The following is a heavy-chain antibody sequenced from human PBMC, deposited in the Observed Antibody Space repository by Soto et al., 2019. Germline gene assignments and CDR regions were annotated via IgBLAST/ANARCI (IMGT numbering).Heavy chain of an antibody. CDR3: AREDYTTSSGFDP. D-gene: IGHD6-6*01. Sequence: SETLSLTCAVSGGSIASHYWSWIRQPPGKGLEWIGSVYYSGSTNYNPSLKSRVSMSLDTSTNQFSLRLSFLTAADTAVYYCAREDYTTSSGFDPWGQGTLVTVSS. CDR1: GGSIASHY. J-gene: IGHJ5*02. CDR2: VYYSGST. V-gene: IGHV4-59*11.